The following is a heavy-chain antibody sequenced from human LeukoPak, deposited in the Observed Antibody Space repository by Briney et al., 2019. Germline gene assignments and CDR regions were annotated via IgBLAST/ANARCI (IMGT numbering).Heavy chain of an antibody. Sequence: GGSLRLSCAASGFTFSSYWMHWVRQAPGKGLVWVSRINSDGSGTSYADSVKGRFTISRDNAKNTLYLQMNSLRAEDTAVYYCARERIAAAGTRRTPEGMDVWGQGTTVTVSS. V-gene: IGHV3-74*01. CDR3: ARERIAAAGTRRTPEGMDV. D-gene: IGHD6-13*01. J-gene: IGHJ6*02. CDR2: INSDGSGT. CDR1: GFTFSSYW.